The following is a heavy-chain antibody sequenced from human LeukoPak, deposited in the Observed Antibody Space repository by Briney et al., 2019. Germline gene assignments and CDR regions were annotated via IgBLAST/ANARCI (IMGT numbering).Heavy chain of an antibody. D-gene: IGHD4-17*01. CDR3: AKVGSSYGDYGGIDY. CDR2: ISGSGGST. Sequence: GGSLRLSCAASGFTFSSYAMSWVRQAPRKGLEWVSAISGSGGSTYYADSVKGRFTISRDNSKNTLHLQMNSLRAEDTAVYYCAKVGSSYGDYGGIDYWGQGALVTVSS. CDR1: GFTFSSYA. V-gene: IGHV3-23*01. J-gene: IGHJ4*02.